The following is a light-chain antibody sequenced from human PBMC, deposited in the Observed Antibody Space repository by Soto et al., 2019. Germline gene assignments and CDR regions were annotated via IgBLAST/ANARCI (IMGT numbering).Light chain of an antibody. CDR3: SSHTSGDTRV. Sequence: QSALTQPASVSGSPGQSIAISCTGTSSDVGGYDYVSWYQQHPDKAPKLIIYEVTKRPSGVSNRFSGSKSGNTASLTISGLQADDEADYYCSSHTSGDTRVFGSGTKLTVL. CDR1: SSDVGGYDY. CDR2: EVT. J-gene: IGLJ1*01. V-gene: IGLV2-14*01.